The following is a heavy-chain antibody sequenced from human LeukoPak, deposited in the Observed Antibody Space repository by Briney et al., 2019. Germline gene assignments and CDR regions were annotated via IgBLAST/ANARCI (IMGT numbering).Heavy chain of an antibody. D-gene: IGHD6-13*01. CDR2: ISYDGSNK. J-gene: IGHJ6*02. V-gene: IGHV3-30-3*01. Sequence: GGSLRLSCAASGFTFSSYAMHWVRQAPGKGLEWVAVISYDGSNKYYADSVKGRFTISRDNSKNTLYLQLNSLRAEDTAVYYCARTFYSSSWYANYYYYGMDVWGQGTTVTVSS. CDR1: GFTFSSYA. CDR3: ARTFYSSSWYANYYYYGMDV.